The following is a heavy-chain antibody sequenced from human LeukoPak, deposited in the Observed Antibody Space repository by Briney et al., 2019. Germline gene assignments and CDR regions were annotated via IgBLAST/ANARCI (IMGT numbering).Heavy chain of an antibody. J-gene: IGHJ4*02. CDR3: AREGVLLFSSSVDY. Sequence: GGSLRLSCAACGFTFSSYSMKWVRQAPGKGLEWVSSISSSSSYIYYADSVKGRFTISRDNAKNSLYLQMNSLRAEDTAVYYCAREGVLLFSSSVDYWGQGTLVTVSS. CDR2: ISSSSSYI. V-gene: IGHV3-21*01. CDR1: GFTFSSYS. D-gene: IGHD6-6*01.